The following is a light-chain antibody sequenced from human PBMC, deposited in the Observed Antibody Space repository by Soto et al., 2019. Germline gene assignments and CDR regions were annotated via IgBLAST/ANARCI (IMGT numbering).Light chain of an antibody. V-gene: IGKV1-39*01. CDR3: QQTSSAPFT. CDR1: QNINTY. Sequence: DIQMTQSPYSLSAAVGDRVTTTCRASQNINTYLNWYQQKPGKAPKLLIFDAASLQSGVPSRFSGSGSRTDFTLTITSLQPEDFATYYCQQTSSAPFTFGPGTKVDIK. CDR2: DAA. J-gene: IGKJ3*01.